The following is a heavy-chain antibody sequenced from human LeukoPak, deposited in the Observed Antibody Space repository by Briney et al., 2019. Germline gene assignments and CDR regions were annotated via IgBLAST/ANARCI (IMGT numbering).Heavy chain of an antibody. CDR2: INPNSGGT. D-gene: IGHD3-22*01. CDR1: VYTFTGYY. V-gene: IGHV1-2*02. Sequence: GASVKVSCKASVYTFTGYYMYWVRQAPGQGLEWVGWINPNSGGTNYAQKFQGRVTMTRDTSISTAYMELSRLGSDDTAVYYCARGPLYYDPPDYWGQGTLVTVSS. CDR3: ARGPLYYDPPDY. J-gene: IGHJ4*02.